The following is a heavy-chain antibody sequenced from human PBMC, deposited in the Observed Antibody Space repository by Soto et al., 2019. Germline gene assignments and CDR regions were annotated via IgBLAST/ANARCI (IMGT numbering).Heavy chain of an antibody. D-gene: IGHD2-21*02. V-gene: IGHV1-69*06. CDR2: IIPIFGTA. CDR1: GGTFSSYA. CDR3: ARDRPRVVTASHDAFDI. J-gene: IGHJ3*02. Sequence: QVQLVQSGAEVKKPGSSVKVSCKASGGTFSSYAISWVRQAPGQGLEWMGGIIPIFGTANYAQKFQGRVTITADKSTSTAYMELSSLRSEDTAVYYCARDRPRVVTASHDAFDIWGQGTMVTVSS.